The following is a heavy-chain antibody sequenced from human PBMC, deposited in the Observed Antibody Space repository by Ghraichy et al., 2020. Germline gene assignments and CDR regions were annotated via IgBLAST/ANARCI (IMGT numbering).Heavy chain of an antibody. CDR2: ISEAGNT. Sequence: GSLSLTCAVSGVSLSGYYLTWFRQSPGEGLEWIGEISEAGNTNYNPSLESRVTMSKDTLKNHFSLMLNSLTAADTAVNYCARGVDIWGPGTTVIVSS. J-gene: IGHJ6*02. CDR1: GVSLSGYY. V-gene: IGHV4-34*01. CDR3: ARGVDI.